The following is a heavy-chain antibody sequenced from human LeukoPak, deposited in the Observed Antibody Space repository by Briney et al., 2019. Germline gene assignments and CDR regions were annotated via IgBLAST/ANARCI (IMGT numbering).Heavy chain of an antibody. D-gene: IGHD3-22*01. V-gene: IGHV4-59*01. CDR3: ARGWDSGGYYHGYFDY. CDR1: GGSIRNYY. CDR2: IFYSGST. Sequence: SETLSLTCTVSGGSIRNYYWSWIRQPPGKGLEWLGHIFYSGSTYYNPSLKSRVTMSVDTSKNQFSLKLSSVTAADTAVFYCARGWDSGGYYHGYFDYWGQGTLATVSS. J-gene: IGHJ4*02.